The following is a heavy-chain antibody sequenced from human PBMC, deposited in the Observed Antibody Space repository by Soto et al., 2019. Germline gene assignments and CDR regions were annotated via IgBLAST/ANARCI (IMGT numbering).Heavy chain of an antibody. CDR1: GYTFTSYG. Sequence: ASVKVSCKASGYTFTSYGTSWVRQAPGQGLEWMGWISAYNGNTNYAQKLQGRVTMTTDTSTSTAYMELRSLRSDDTAVYYCASGSRGSSWGGNDAFDIWGQGTMVTV. CDR2: ISAYNGNT. V-gene: IGHV1-18*01. CDR3: ASGSRGSSWGGNDAFDI. J-gene: IGHJ3*02. D-gene: IGHD1-26*01.